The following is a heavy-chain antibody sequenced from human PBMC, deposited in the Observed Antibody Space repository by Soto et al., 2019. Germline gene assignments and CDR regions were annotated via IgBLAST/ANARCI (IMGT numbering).Heavy chain of an antibody. CDR1: GYSFTSYW. Sequence: GESLKISCKGSGYSFTSYWISWVRQMPGKGLEWMGRIDPSDSYTNYSPSFQGHVTISADKSISTAYLQWSSLKASGTAIYFCARPTDYHYGMQVWGQGTTVTVSS. CDR2: IDPSDSYT. CDR3: ARPTDYHYGMQV. V-gene: IGHV5-10-1*01. D-gene: IGHD4-17*01. J-gene: IGHJ6*02.